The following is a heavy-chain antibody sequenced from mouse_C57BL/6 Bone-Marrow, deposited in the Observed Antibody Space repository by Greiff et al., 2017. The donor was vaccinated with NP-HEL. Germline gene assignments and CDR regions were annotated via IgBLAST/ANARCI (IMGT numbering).Heavy chain of an antibody. V-gene: IGHV10-1*01. J-gene: IGHJ4*01. Sequence: EADGGLVQPKGSLKLSCAASGFSFNTYAMNWVRQAPGKGLEWVARIRSKSNNYATYYADSVKDRFTISRDDSESMLYLQMNNLKTEDTAMYYCVRGWSRRAMDYWGQGTSVTVSS. CDR2: IRSKSNNYAT. CDR1: GFSFNTYA. D-gene: IGHD2-3*01. CDR3: VRGWSRRAMDY.